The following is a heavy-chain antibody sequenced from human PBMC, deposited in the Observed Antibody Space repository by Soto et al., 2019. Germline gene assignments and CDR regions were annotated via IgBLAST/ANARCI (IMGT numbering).Heavy chain of an antibody. D-gene: IGHD6-25*01. J-gene: IGHJ4*02. CDR2: IKQDGSEK. Sequence: GWSLRLSCAASGFSFSDYYMSWVRQAPGKGLEWVANIKQDGSEKNSVDSVKGRFTISRDNAKNSLFLQMNSLRVEDTAVYYCVRGSSAAGYWGQGTLVTVSS. V-gene: IGHV3-7*01. CDR1: GFSFSDYY. CDR3: VRGSSAAGY.